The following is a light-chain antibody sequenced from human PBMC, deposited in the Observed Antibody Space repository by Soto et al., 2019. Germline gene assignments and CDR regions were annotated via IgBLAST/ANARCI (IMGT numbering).Light chain of an antibody. CDR3: SSYTSSSTLDVE. CDR2: DVS. V-gene: IGLV2-14*01. J-gene: IGLJ2*01. Sequence: QSALTQPASVSGSPGQSITISCTGTNSDVAGYNYVSWYQQHPGKAPKLMIYDVSYRPSGVSNRFSGSKSGNTASLTISGLQAEDEADYYCSSYTSSSTLDVEFGGGTKVTVL. CDR1: NSDVAGYNY.